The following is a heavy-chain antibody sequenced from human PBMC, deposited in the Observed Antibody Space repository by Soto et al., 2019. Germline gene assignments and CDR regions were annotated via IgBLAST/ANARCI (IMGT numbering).Heavy chain of an antibody. Sequence: PGGFLRLSCAASGFTFSAFWMNWVRQAPGRGLEWVANIKQDGSEKYYVDSVKGRFTISRDNAKNSLYLQMNSLRVEDTALYYCAREYYYNSDYVMDIWGQGTTVTV. CDR1: GFTFSAFW. CDR2: IKQDGSEK. V-gene: IGHV3-7*04. J-gene: IGHJ6*02. CDR3: AREYYYNSDYVMDI. D-gene: IGHD3-22*01.